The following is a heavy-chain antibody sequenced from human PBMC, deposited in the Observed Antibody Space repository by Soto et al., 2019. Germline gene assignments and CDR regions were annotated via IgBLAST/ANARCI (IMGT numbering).Heavy chain of an antibody. D-gene: IGHD6-6*01. V-gene: IGHV4-59*01. J-gene: IGHJ5*02. CDR1: GGSISSYY. CDR2: IYYSGST. CDR3: ARSGSSVTFDP. Sequence: SETLSLTCSVSGGSISSYYWSWIRQPPGKGLEWIGYIYYSGSTNYNPSLKSRVTISVDTSKNQFSLKLSSVTAADTAVYYCARSGSSVTFDPWGQGTLVTVSS.